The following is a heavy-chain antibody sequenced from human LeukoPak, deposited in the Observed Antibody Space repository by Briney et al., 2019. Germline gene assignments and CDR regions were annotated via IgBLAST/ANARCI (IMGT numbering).Heavy chain of an antibody. D-gene: IGHD4-11*01. V-gene: IGHV3-48*03. Sequence: GGSLRLSCAASGFTFSSYEMNWVRQAPGKGLEWVSYISSSGSTIYYADSVKGRFTISRDNAKNSLYLQMNSLRAEDTAVYYCARVVEGYSNYPPYYYGMDVWGQGTTVTASS. CDR3: ARVVEGYSNYPPYYYGMDV. J-gene: IGHJ6*02. CDR1: GFTFSSYE. CDR2: ISSSGSTI.